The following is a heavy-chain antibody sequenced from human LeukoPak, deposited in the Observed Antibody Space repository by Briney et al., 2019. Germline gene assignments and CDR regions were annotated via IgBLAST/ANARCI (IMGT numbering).Heavy chain of an antibody. CDR3: AKDVEGYSSGWSNAFDI. D-gene: IGHD6-19*01. CDR1: GYTFDDYT. Sequence: GGSLRLSCAASGYTFDDYTMHWVRQAPGKGLEWVSLISWDGGSTYYADSVKGRFTISRDNSKNSLYLQMNSLRTEDTALYYCAKDVEGYSSGWSNAFDIWGQGTMVTVSS. J-gene: IGHJ3*02. CDR2: ISWDGGST. V-gene: IGHV3-43*01.